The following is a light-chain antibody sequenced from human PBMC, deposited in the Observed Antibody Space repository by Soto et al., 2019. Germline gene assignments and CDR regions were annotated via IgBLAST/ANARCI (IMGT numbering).Light chain of an antibody. Sequence: QSALTQPASVSGSPGQSITISCTGTSSDVGTYNYVSWYQQHPGKAPKLMIYGVSNRPSGIPNRFSGSKSGNMASLTISGLQAADEADYYCNSYTTTSTLVFGGGTKLTVL. CDR2: GVS. J-gene: IGLJ3*02. CDR3: NSYTTTSTLV. V-gene: IGLV2-14*01. CDR1: SSDVGTYNY.